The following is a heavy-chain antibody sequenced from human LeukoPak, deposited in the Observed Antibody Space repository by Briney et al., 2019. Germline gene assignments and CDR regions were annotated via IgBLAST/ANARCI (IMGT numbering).Heavy chain of an antibody. Sequence: GESLKISCKGSGYSFTSYWIGWVRQMPGKGLEWMGIIXPGDSDTRYSPSFQGQVTISAGKSISTAYLQWSSLKASDTAMYYCARRYCSSTSCYGAFDIWGQGTMVTVSS. CDR2: IXPGDSDT. V-gene: IGHV5-51*01. CDR3: ARRYCSSTSCYGAFDI. CDR1: GYSFTSYW. J-gene: IGHJ3*02. D-gene: IGHD2-2*01.